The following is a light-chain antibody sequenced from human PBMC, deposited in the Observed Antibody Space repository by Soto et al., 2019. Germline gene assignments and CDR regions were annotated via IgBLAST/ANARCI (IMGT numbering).Light chain of an antibody. V-gene: IGKV3-20*01. CDR2: GAF. J-gene: IGKJ1*01. Sequence: EIVMTQSVVTLSVSPGERVTLSCRASQSVSSNLAWYQQKPGQAPSLLIYGAFTRATGIPARFSGSGSGTDFTLTISRLEPEDFAVYYCQQYGGSPWTFGQGTKVDIK. CDR1: QSVSSN. CDR3: QQYGGSPWT.